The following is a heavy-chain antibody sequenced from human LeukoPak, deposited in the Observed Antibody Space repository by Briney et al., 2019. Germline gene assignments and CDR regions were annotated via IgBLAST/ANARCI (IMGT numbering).Heavy chain of an antibody. D-gene: IGHD1-26*01. J-gene: IGHJ5*02. CDR3: AKRQGRTSGSYDWFDR. CDR2: IHSSGYT. CDR1: GGSIISNY. V-gene: IGHV4-4*09. Sequence: SETLSLTCTVSGGSIISNYWSWIRQPPGQGLEWIAYIHSSGYTNYNPSLKSRVTISVDTSKNQFSLKVSSVTAADTAVYYCAKRQGRTSGSYDWFDRWGQGTLVTVSS.